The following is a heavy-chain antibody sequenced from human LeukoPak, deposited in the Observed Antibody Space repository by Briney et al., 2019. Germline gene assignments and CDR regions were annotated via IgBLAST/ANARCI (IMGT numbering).Heavy chain of an antibody. J-gene: IGHJ4*02. V-gene: IGHV3-21*01. Sequence: PGGSLRLSCAASGFTFSSYSMNWVRQAPGKGLEWVSSISSSSSYIYYADSVKGRFTISRDNAKNSLYLQMNSLRAEDTAVYYCARALGEMAKRNPFDYWGQGTLVTVSS. CDR2: ISSSSSYI. CDR3: ARALGEMAKRNPFDY. CDR1: GFTFSSYS. D-gene: IGHD5-24*01.